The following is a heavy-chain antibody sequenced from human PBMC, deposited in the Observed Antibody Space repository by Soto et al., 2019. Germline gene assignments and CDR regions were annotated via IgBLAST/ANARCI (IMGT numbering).Heavy chain of an antibody. CDR1: GFTISSYA. Sequence: QVQLVESGGGVVQPGRSLTLSCAASGFTISSYAMHWVRQAPGKGLEWVAVISYDGSNKYYADSVNGRFTISRDNSKNTLYLQMNSLRAEDTAVYYCARRLLSQQLVGDAFDIWGQGTMVTVSS. CDR2: ISYDGSNK. V-gene: IGHV3-30-3*01. D-gene: IGHD6-13*01. CDR3: ARRLLSQQLVGDAFDI. J-gene: IGHJ3*02.